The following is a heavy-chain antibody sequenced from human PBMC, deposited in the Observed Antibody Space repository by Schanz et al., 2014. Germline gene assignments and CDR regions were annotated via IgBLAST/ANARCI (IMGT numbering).Heavy chain of an antibody. D-gene: IGHD3-10*01. CDR3: AKDGPGGSGSYSADGGMDV. CDR2: VHPGGST. Sequence: EVQLVESGGGLVQPGGSLRLSCAVSGFIVRSNHMTWVRQAPGKGLEWVSFVHPGGSTYYPDSVKGRFTISRDSSKNTLYLQMNSLRAEDTAVYYCAKDGPGGSGSYSADGGMDVWGQGTTXTVSS. CDR1: GFIVRSNH. J-gene: IGHJ6*02. V-gene: IGHV3-66*01.